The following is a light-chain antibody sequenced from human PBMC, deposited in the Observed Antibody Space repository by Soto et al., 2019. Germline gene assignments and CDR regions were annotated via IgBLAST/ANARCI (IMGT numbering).Light chain of an antibody. J-gene: IGKJ4*01. CDR1: QSVNSN. CDR3: QQYNEWPPLT. V-gene: IGKV3-15*01. CDR2: GAS. Sequence: EIVMTQSPATLSVSPGERATLSCRASQSVNSNLAWYQQKPGQAPRLLIFGASTRATGIPVRFSGSGSGTEFTLTISSLLSEDFAVYYCQQYNEWPPLTFGGGTKVEIK.